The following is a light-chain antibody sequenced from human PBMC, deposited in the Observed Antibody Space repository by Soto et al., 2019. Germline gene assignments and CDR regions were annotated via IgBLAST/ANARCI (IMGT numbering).Light chain of an antibody. CDR2: DVT. J-gene: IGLJ2*01. Sequence: QSALTQPASVSGSPGQSITIPCTGTSSDLGSHNTVSWYQQHPGKAPKLMIYDVTNRPSGVSYRFSGSKSGNTASLTISGLQAEDEADYYCSSYRSSNTPVVFGGGTKLTVL. V-gene: IGLV2-14*01. CDR1: SSDLGSHNT. CDR3: SSYRSSNTPVV.